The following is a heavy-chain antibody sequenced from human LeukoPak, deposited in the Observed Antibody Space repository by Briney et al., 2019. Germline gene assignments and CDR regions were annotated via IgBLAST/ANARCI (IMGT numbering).Heavy chain of an antibody. CDR1: GYTFTSYG. D-gene: IGHD2-15*01. J-gene: IGHJ6*03. Sequence: VASVKVSCKASGYTFTSYGISWVRQAPGQGLEWMGWISAYNGNTNYAQKLQGRVTMTTDTSTSTAYMELRSLRSDDTAVYYCARLDVVVVAATGFQGFDYYYYMDVWGKGTTVTISS. V-gene: IGHV1-18*01. CDR2: ISAYNGNT. CDR3: ARLDVVVVAATGFQGFDYYYYMDV.